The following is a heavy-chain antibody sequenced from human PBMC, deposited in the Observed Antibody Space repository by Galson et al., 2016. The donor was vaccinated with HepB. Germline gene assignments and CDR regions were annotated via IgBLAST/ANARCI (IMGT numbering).Heavy chain of an antibody. CDR2: SRNKARSYTT. Sequence: SLRLSCAASGFIFGDHYIDWVRQAPGKGLEWVGRSRNKARSYTTDYAASVRGRFTLSRDHSKNTLYLQVNELKIEDTAVYFCCKIDPSDWRDPWGQGTLVTVSS. V-gene: IGHV3-72*01. J-gene: IGHJ5*02. CDR1: GFIFGDHY. CDR3: CKIDPSDWRDP. D-gene: IGHD1-1*01.